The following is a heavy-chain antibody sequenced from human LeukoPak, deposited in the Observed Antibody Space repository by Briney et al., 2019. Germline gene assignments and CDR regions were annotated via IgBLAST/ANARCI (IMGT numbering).Heavy chain of an antibody. V-gene: IGHV3-21*01. CDR1: GFTFSSYS. CDR3: AKGPQYVWGKYRENYFDF. Sequence: GGSLRLSCAASGFTFSSYSMNWVRQAPGKGLEWVSSISSSSSYIYYADSVKGRFTISRDNAKNSLYLQMNSLRAEDTAVYYCAKGPQYVWGKYRENYFDFWGQGTLVTVSS. D-gene: IGHD7-27*01. CDR2: ISSSSSYI. J-gene: IGHJ4*02.